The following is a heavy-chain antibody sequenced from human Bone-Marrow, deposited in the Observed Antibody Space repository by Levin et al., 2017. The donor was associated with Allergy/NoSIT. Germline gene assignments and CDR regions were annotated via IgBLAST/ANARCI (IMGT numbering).Heavy chain of an antibody. CDR3: TTVRAPGHDGSGSYYPWYYNWFDP. V-gene: IGHV3-15*01. CDR2: IKSKTDGGTT. J-gene: IGHJ5*02. CDR1: GFTFSNAW. D-gene: IGHD3-10*01. Sequence: GESLKISCAASGFTFSNAWMSWVRQAPGKGLEWVGRIKSKTDGGTTDYAAPVKGRFTISRDDSKNTLYLQMNSLKTEDTAVYYCTTVRAPGHDGSGSYYPWYYNWFDPWGQGTLVTVSS.